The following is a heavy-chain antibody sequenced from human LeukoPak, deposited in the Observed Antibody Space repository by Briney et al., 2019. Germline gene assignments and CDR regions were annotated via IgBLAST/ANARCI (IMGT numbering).Heavy chain of an antibody. CDR1: GYRFIDYY. CDR2: INPNGGAT. Sequence: ASVKVSCKASGYRFIDYYIHWVREAPGQGLEWMGWINPNGGATKYAQKFRGRVTVTRDTSITSTYMELDRLTSDDTAMYYCARGGFSGWYRRADFDYWGQGTLVTVSS. CDR3: ARGGFSGWYRRADFDY. V-gene: IGHV1-2*02. D-gene: IGHD6-19*01. J-gene: IGHJ4*02.